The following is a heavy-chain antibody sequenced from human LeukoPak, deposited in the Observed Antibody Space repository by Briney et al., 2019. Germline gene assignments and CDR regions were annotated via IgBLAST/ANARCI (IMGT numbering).Heavy chain of an antibody. CDR2: INPNSGGT. J-gene: IGHJ4*02. CDR3: ARDRSSSWYRRGEYFDY. CDR1: GYTFTGYY. V-gene: IGHV1-2*02. D-gene: IGHD6-13*01. Sequence: ASVKVSCKASGYTFTGYYMHWVRQAPGQGLEWMGWINPNSGGTNYAQKFQGRVTMTRDTSISTAYMELSRLRSDDTAVYYCARDRSSSWYRRGEYFDYWGQGTLVTVSS.